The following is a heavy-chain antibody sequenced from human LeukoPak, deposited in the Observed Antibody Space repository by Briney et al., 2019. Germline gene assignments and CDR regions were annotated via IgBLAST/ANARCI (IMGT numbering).Heavy chain of an antibody. D-gene: IGHD2-8*01. Sequence: GGSLRLSCAASGFTFTSYCMNWVRQAPGKGLEWVSSISSDTSHIFYADSVKGRFTISRDNAKNSLYLQMNSLRAEDTAVYCCARDNGDYWGQGTLVTVSS. J-gene: IGHJ4*02. V-gene: IGHV3-21*01. CDR3: ARDNGDY. CDR1: GFTFTSYC. CDR2: ISSDTSHI.